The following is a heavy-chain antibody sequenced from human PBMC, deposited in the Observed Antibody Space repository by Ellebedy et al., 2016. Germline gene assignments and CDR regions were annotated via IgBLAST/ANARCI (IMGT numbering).Heavy chain of an antibody. CDR3: ARDLVGSHYNH. J-gene: IGHJ4*02. CDR1: GFSFKTYL. V-gene: IGHV3-30*09. Sequence: GESLKISXVVSGFSFKTYLMHWVRQAPGKGLEWVAGISYDGSFTYYADSVRGRFAISRDNSKNTLYLQINSLRTNDTAVYFCARDLVGSHYNHWGQGTLVIVSS. D-gene: IGHD1-26*01. CDR2: ISYDGSFT.